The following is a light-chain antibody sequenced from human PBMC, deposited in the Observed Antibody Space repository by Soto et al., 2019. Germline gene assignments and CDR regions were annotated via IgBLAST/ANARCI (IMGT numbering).Light chain of an antibody. Sequence: SALTQPASVSGSPGQSITISCTGTSSDVGGYNYVSWYQQHPGKAPKLMIYDVSNRPSGVSNRFSGSKSGNTASLTISGLQAEDEADYYCSSYTSSILCAFGTGTKVTVL. CDR2: DVS. J-gene: IGLJ1*01. V-gene: IGLV2-14*01. CDR1: SSDVGGYNY. CDR3: SSYTSSILCA.